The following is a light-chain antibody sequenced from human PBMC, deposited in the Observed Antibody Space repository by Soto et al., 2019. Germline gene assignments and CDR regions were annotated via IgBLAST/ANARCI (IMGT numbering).Light chain of an antibody. CDR3: QTWGTGGWV. Sequence: QLVLTQSPSASASLGASVKFTCTVSSGHSTTAIAWHQKKSEKGPRFLMKVDSDGTYNKGDGIPDRFSGSSSGAERYLTISGLQSEDEADYYCQTWGTGGWVFGGGTKLTVL. V-gene: IGLV4-69*01. CDR2: VDSDGTY. J-gene: IGLJ3*02. CDR1: SGHSTTA.